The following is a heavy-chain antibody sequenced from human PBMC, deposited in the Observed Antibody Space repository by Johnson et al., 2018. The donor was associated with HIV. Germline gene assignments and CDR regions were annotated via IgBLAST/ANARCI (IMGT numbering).Heavy chain of an antibody. D-gene: IGHD3-22*01. CDR3: ARGSRYTYDNDDAYLLHAFDF. CDR1: GFTFSDSY. Sequence: QVQLVESGGGWVKPGGSLSLSCAASGFTFSDSYMNWIRQAPGKGLEWVSYIRGSDGAIWYADSVKGRFTLSRDSSKNTLYLQMNSLRAEDTAVYYCARGSRYTYDNDDAYLLHAFDFWGQGTMVTVSS. J-gene: IGHJ3*01. CDR2: IRGSDGAI. V-gene: IGHV3-11*04.